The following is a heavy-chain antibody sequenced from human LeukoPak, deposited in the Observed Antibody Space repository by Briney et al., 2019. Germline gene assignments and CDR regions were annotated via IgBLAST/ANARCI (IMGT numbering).Heavy chain of an antibody. CDR1: GFTFSSYG. J-gene: IGHJ4*02. D-gene: IGHD1-26*01. V-gene: IGHV3-48*04. Sequence: HPGGSLRLSCAASGFTFSSYGMHWIRQAPGKGLEWVSYISSSGSTIYYADSVKGRFTISRDNAKNSLYLQMNSLRAEDTAVYYCATLVEVGEDYWGQGTLVTVSS. CDR2: ISSSGSTI. CDR3: ATLVEVGEDY.